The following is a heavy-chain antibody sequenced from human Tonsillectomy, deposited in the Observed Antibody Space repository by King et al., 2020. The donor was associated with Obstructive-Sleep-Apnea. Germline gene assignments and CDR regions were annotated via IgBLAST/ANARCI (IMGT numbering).Heavy chain of an antibody. V-gene: IGHV4-39*07. J-gene: IGHJ5*02. D-gene: IGHD1-26*01. CDR2: IDYSGST. CDR3: ASLPPSEGWDPYNWFDP. Sequence: LQLQESGPGLVKPSETLSLTCTVSVGSISSSSYYWGCIRQPPGKGLDWIGSIDYSGSTYYNPSPKSRVTISVDTSKNQFSLKLSSVTAADTAVYYCASLPPSEGWDPYNWFDPWGQGTLVTVSS. CDR1: VGSISSSSYY.